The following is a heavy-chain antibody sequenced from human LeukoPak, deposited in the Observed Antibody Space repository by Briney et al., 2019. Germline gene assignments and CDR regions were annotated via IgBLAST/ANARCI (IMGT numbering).Heavy chain of an antibody. V-gene: IGHV3-48*03. D-gene: IGHD1-26*01. CDR2: ISSSGSTI. CDR1: GFTFSSYE. Sequence: GGSLRLSCAASGFTFSSYEMNWVRQAPGKGLGWVSYISSSGSTIYYADSVKGRFTISRDNAKSSLYLQMNSLRAEDTAVYYCARERWGPFDYWGQGTLVTVSS. J-gene: IGHJ4*02. CDR3: ARERWGPFDY.